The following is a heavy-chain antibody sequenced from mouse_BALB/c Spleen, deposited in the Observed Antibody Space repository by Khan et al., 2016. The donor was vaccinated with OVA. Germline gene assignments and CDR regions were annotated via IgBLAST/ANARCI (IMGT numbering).Heavy chain of an antibody. CDR2: IYYRGSI. CDR1: GYSITSGYS. J-gene: IGHJ4*01. D-gene: IGHD2-1*01. V-gene: IGHV3-1*02. Sequence: EVQLQESGPDLVKPSQSLALTCTVTGYSITSGYSWHWIRQFPGNKLEWMGYIYYRGSINYNPSLKSRLSITRDTSKNQVFLQLISVTTEDTATYYCARDGNYMDYWGQGTSVTVSS. CDR3: ARDGNYMDY.